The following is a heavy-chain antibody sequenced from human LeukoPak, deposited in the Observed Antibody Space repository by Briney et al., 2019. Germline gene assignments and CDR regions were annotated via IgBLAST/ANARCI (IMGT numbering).Heavy chain of an antibody. CDR1: GYTFTSYG. J-gene: IGHJ4*02. D-gene: IGHD3-22*01. Sequence: GASVKVSCKASGYTFTSYGISWVRQAPGQGLEWMGWINPNSGGTNYAQKFQGRVTMTRDTSISTAYMELSRLRSDDTAVYYCARDPRFYYNSRGYYLPYYFDYWGQGTLVTVSS. CDR3: ARDPRFYYNSRGYYLPYYFDY. CDR2: INPNSGGT. V-gene: IGHV1-2*02.